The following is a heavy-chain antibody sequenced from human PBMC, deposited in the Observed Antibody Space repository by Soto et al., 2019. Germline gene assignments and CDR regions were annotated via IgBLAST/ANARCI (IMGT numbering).Heavy chain of an antibody. CDR3: ARGVVSTGYFDY. J-gene: IGHJ4*02. CDR1: GFTFSDHY. D-gene: IGHD5-12*01. CDR2: SRDKVHSHTT. V-gene: IGHV3-72*01. Sequence: GLDLRLSCAASGFTFSDHYMDWVRQAPGKGLEWVGRSRDKVHSHTTEYAASVKGRFTISRGDSENSLYLQMNSLKTEDTAVYYCARGVVSTGYFDYWGQGTLVTVSS.